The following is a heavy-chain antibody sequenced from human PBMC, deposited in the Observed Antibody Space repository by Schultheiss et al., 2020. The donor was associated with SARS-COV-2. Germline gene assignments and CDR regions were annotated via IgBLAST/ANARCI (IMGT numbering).Heavy chain of an antibody. Sequence: GGSLRLSCAASGFTFSSYAMSWVRQAPGKGLEWLGRIKSKTDGGTTDYAAPVKGRFTISRDDSQKTLYLQMNSLQMEDTAVYHCYTEEVVVPALAFDHWGQGVLVTVSS. CDR3: YTEEVVVPALAFDH. CDR2: IKSKTDGGTT. D-gene: IGHD2-15*01. J-gene: IGHJ4*02. CDR1: GFTFSSYA. V-gene: IGHV3-15*01.